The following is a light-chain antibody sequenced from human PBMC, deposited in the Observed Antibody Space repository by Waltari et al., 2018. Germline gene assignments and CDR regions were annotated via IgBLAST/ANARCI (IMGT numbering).Light chain of an antibody. CDR1: SLRSFY. CDR2: DKT. V-gene: IGLV3-19*01. J-gene: IGLJ3*02. Sequence: SSELTQDPAVSVALGQTVRITCQGDSLRSFYASWYQQKPGQAPILVIFDKTNRPSGIPDRFSGSKSGNTASLTIPGAQAEDEADYYCYSRDRFGQRVFGGGTRLTVL. CDR3: YSRDRFGQRV.